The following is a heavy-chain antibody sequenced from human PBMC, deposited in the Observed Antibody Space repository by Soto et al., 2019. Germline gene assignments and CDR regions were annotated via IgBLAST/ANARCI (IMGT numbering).Heavy chain of an antibody. V-gene: IGHV4-61*01. Sequence: QVQLQESGPGLVKPSETLSLTCTVSGGSVSSGSYYWSWIRQPPGKGLEWIGYIYYSGSTNYNPSLKSRVTISVDTSKNQGSLKLSSVTAADTAVYYFASSRKWLQSDYWGQGTLVTVSS. D-gene: IGHD5-12*01. CDR2: IYYSGST. J-gene: IGHJ4*02. CDR3: ASSRKWLQSDY. CDR1: GGSVSSGSYY.